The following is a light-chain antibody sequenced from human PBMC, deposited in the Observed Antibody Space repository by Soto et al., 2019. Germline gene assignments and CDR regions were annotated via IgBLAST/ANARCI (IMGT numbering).Light chain of an antibody. V-gene: IGLV2-14*01. Sequence: QSALTQPASVSGSPGQSITISCTGTSSDVGDYNYVSWYQQHPGKAPKLLIFDVSNRPSGVSNRFSGSKSGNTASLTISGLQAEDEDDYYCSSYTSSSTRVFGTGTKLTVL. CDR2: DVS. CDR3: SSYTSSSTRV. CDR1: SSDVGDYNY. J-gene: IGLJ1*01.